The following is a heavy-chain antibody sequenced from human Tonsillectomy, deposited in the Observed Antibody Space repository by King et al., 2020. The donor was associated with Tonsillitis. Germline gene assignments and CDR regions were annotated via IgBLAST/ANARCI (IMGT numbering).Heavy chain of an antibody. CDR2: INPNSGGT. J-gene: IGHJ3*02. CDR3: ARDIDPYYYGSSGYDEAFDI. CDR1: GYSFTDYY. D-gene: IGHD3-22*01. Sequence: VQLVQSGAEVKKPGASVKVSCKASGYSFTDYYIHWVRQAPGQGPEWMGWINPNSGGTKYAQKFQGRVTMTRDMSISTAYMELRRLRSDDTAVYYCARDIDPYYYGSSGYDEAFDIWGQGTMVTVSS. V-gene: IGHV1-2*02.